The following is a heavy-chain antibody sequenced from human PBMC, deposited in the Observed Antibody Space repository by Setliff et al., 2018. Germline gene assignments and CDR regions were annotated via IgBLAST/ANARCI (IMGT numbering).Heavy chain of an antibody. J-gene: IGHJ6*03. CDR2: IKRKTDGEAT. CDR3: MSTPSGTYSTYYYYYNMDV. D-gene: IGHD3-10*01. V-gene: IGHV3-15*01. Sequence: GSLRLSCAASGFTFSNAWMSWVRQAPGKGLEWVGQIKRKTDGEATDYAAPVKGRFIISRDDSKRTLYLQMNSLKNEDTALYYCMSTPSGTYSTYYYYYNMDVWGKGTQVTVSS. CDR1: GFTFSNAW.